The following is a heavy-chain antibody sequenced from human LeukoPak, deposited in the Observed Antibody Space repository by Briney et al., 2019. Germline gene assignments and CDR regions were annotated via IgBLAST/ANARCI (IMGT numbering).Heavy chain of an antibody. V-gene: IGHV3-33*01. D-gene: IGHD3-22*01. Sequence: QPGRSLRLSCAASGFTFSSYGIHWVRQAPGKGLEWVAVIWYDGSNKYYADSVKGRFTISRDNSKNTLYLQINSLRAEDTALYYCARELSQVVKYYFEYWGQGTLVTVSP. J-gene: IGHJ4*02. CDR2: IWYDGSNK. CDR3: ARELSQVVKYYFEY. CDR1: GFTFSSYG.